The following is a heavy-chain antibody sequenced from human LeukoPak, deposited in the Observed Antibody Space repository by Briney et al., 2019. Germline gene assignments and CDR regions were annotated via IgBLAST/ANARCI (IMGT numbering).Heavy chain of an antibody. Sequence: GASVKVSCKASGYTFTSYAMHWVRQAPGQRPEWMGWSNAGNGDTEYSQEFQGRVTITRDTSASTAYMELRSLRSEDMAVYYCARGLGSSTWILDYWGQGTLVTVSS. J-gene: IGHJ4*02. V-gene: IGHV1-3*02. CDR3: ARGLGSSTWILDY. CDR2: SNAGNGDT. D-gene: IGHD2-2*01. CDR1: GYTFTSYA.